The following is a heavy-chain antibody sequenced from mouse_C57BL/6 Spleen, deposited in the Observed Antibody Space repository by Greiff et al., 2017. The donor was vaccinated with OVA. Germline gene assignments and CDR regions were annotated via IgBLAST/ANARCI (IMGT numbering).Heavy chain of an antibody. J-gene: IGHJ2*01. CDR3: ARSRDYGSIPFDY. V-gene: IGHV1-72*01. CDR2: IDPNSGGT. CDR1: GYTFTSYW. Sequence: QQSCKASGYTFTSYWMHWVKQRPGRGLEWIGRIDPNSGGTKYNEKFKSKATLTVDKPSSTAYMQLSSLTSEDSAVYYCARSRDYGSIPFDYWGQGTTLTVSS. D-gene: IGHD1-1*01.